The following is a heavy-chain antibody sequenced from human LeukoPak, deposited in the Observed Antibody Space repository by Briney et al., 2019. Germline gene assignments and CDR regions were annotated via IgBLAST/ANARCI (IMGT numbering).Heavy chain of an antibody. D-gene: IGHD1-26*01. CDR3: ARDRHSGSFYGYFDY. J-gene: IGHJ4*02. V-gene: IGHV3-30*04. Sequence: GGSLRLSCEASGFTFSSHAMHWVRKAPGKGPERVATTSYDGSSKHYADSVKGRFTISRDDSKNTLYLQMNSLRAEDTAVYFCARDRHSGSFYGYFDYWGQGTLVTVSS. CDR1: GFTFSSHA. CDR2: TSYDGSSK.